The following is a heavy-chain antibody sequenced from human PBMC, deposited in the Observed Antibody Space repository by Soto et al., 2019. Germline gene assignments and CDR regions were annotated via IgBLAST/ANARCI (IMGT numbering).Heavy chain of an antibody. J-gene: IGHJ4*02. CDR3: AKGRGSSWSVVFFDY. D-gene: IGHD6-13*01. Sequence: GGSLRLSCTASGFSVGSYGMSWVRQAPGKGLECVSSSGSGYSIFYADSVKGRFTISRDNSKNTLFLQMNSLRAEDTAVYYCAKGRGSSWSVVFFDYWGQGDLVTVSS. CDR2: SGSGYSI. CDR1: GFSVGSYG. V-gene: IGHV3-23*01.